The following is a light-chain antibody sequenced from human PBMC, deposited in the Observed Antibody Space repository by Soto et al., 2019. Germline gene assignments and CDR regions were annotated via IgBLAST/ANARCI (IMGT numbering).Light chain of an antibody. J-gene: IGKJ2*01. CDR2: WAS. V-gene: IGKV4-1*01. CDR3: LQYHTAPFT. Sequence: VMTQTPDSLSVSLGERATLTCRSSQSVLYVSNKQNYLAWYQQKPGQPPRLLLYWASTRGSGVPDRFTGGGSATDFTLTISRLQPEDAAVYYCLQYHTAPFTFGQGTKLEI. CDR1: QSVLYVSNKQNY.